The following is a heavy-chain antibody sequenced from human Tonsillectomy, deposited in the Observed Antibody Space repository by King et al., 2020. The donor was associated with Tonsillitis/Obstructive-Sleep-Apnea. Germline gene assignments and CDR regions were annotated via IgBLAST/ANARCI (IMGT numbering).Heavy chain of an antibody. CDR3: TRYSYYDCWSGYSYYFDY. D-gene: IGHD3-3*01. J-gene: IGHJ4*02. CDR2: IRSKVYGGTT. Sequence: VQLVESGGGLVQPGRSLRLSCTASGFTFGDYAMNWVRQAPGKGLEWVGFIRSKVYGGTTEYAASVKGRFTISRDDSKSIAYLQMNSLTTEDTAVYYCTRYSYYDCWSGYSYYFDYWGQGTLVTVSS. V-gene: IGHV3-49*04. CDR1: GFTFGDYA.